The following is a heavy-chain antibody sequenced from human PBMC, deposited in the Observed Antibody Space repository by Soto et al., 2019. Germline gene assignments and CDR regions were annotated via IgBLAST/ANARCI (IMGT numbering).Heavy chain of an antibody. V-gene: IGHV4-59*01. D-gene: IGHD3-9*01. CDR1: GGSISSYY. J-gene: IGHJ4*02. CDR3: ARENDILTGYSGYFDY. Sequence: QVQLQESGPGLVKPSETLSLTCTVSGGSISSYYWSWIRQPPGKGLEWIGYIYYSGSTNYNPSLKSRVTISVYTSKNQFSLKLSSVTAADTAVYYCARENDILTGYSGYFDYWGQGTLVTVSS. CDR2: IYYSGST.